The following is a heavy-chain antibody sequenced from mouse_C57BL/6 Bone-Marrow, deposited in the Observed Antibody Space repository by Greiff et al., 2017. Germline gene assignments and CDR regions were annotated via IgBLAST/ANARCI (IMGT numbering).Heavy chain of an antibody. Sequence: EVQLVESGGGLVKPGGSLKLSCAASGFTFSDYGMHWVRQAPEKGLEWVAYISSGSSTIYYADTVKGRFTISRDNAKNTLFLQMTSLRSEDTAMYYCASTTGYYFDYWGQGTTLTVSS. J-gene: IGHJ2*01. D-gene: IGHD2-12*01. CDR1: GFTFSDYG. CDR2: ISSGSSTI. V-gene: IGHV5-17*01. CDR3: ASTTGYYFDY.